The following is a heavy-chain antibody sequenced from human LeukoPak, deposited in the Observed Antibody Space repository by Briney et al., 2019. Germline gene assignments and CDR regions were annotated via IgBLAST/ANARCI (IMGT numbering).Heavy chain of an antibody. D-gene: IGHD3-3*01. CDR3: AAVPDYDFWSGYGDY. CDR1: GFTFTSSA. CDR2: IVVGSGNT. Sequence: SVKVSCKASGFTFTSSAMQWVRQARGQRLEWIGWIVVGSGNTNYAQKFQERVTITRDMSTSTAYMELSSLRSEDTAVYYCAAVPDYDFWSGYGDYWGQGTLVTVSS. J-gene: IGHJ4*02. V-gene: IGHV1-58*02.